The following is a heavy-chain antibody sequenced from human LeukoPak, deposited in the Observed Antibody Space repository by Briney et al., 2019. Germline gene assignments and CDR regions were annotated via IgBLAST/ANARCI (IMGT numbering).Heavy chain of an antibody. J-gene: IGHJ4*02. CDR2: ISGSGGST. Sequence: GGSLRLSCAASGFTFSSYAMSWVRQAPGKGLEWVSAISGSGGSTYYADSVKGRFTISGDNSKNTLYLQSHSLSAEDTAVYYCAKEGAFDIYFDYWGQGTLATVSS. CDR1: GFTFSSYA. D-gene: IGHD3-9*01. CDR3: AKEGAFDIYFDY. V-gene: IGHV3-23*01.